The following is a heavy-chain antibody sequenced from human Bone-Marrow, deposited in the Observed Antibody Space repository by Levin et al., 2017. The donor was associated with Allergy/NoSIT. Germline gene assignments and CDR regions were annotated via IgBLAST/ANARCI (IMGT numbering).Heavy chain of an antibody. CDR1: GFTVSSNY. V-gene: IGHV3-66*02. CDR3: ASPLAYCGGDCWYYFDY. D-gene: IGHD2-21*02. J-gene: IGHJ4*02. CDR2: IYSGGST. Sequence: GESLKISCAASGFTVSSNYMSWVRQAPGKGLEWVSVIYSGGSTYYADSVKGRFTISRDNSKNTLYLQMNSLRAEDTAVYYCASPLAYCGGDCWYYFDYWGQGTLVTVSS.